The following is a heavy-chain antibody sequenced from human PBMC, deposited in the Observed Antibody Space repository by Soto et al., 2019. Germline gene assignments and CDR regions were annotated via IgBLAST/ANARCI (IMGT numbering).Heavy chain of an antibody. CDR2: VSWNSEIV. CDR1: GFKFGDYA. J-gene: IGHJ6*02. V-gene: IGHV3-9*01. CDR3: AKARRPCSGNKCYSLYYYYGMDV. D-gene: IGHD2-15*01. Sequence: PGGSPRLSCEASGFKFGDYAMHWVRQAPGKGLEWVSGVSWNSEIVGYADSVKGRFTISRDNAKNSLYLEMNSLRTEDTALYYCAKARRPCSGNKCYSLYYYYGMDVWGQGTTVTVSS.